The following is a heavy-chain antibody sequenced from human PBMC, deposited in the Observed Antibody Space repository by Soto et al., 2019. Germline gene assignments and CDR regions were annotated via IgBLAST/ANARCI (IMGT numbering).Heavy chain of an antibody. J-gene: IGHJ6*02. CDR2: ISPNSGNI. V-gene: IGHV1-18*01. CDR3: VKDRDSNTWPSRDV. D-gene: IGHD3-22*01. CDR1: GYTFTRNG. Sequence: ASVKVSCKTSGYTFTRNGISWVRRAPGQGLEWMGWISPNSGNIKYAQKLQGRVIMTTDTSTSTAYMELRSLRSDDTAVYYCVKDRDSNTWPSRDVWGPGTTVTVSS.